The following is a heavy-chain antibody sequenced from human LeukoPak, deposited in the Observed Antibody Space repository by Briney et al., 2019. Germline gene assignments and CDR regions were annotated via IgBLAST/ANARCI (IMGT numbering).Heavy chain of an antibody. CDR2: MGGSGTSI. CDR1: GFTFRTYA. Sequence: GGSLRLSCGTSGFTFRTYAMNWVRQAPGKGLEWASSMGGSGTSIYYADSVKGRFTISRDNAKNSLYLQMNSLRVDDTAVYYCAREEPGDLGQAFHYWGQGTLVTVSS. V-gene: IGHV3-21*01. D-gene: IGHD7-27*01. CDR3: AREEPGDLGQAFHY. J-gene: IGHJ4*02.